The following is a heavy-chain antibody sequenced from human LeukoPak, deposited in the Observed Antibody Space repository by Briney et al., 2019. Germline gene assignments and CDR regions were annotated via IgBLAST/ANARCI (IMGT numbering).Heavy chain of an antibody. CDR3: ARVSGPLDV. Sequence: ASVKVSCKASGYTFTSYYMHWVRQAPGQRLEWMGIINPSGGSTSYAQKLQGRVTMTTDTSTSTAYMELRSLRSDDTAVYYCARVSGPLDVWGQGTTVTVSS. J-gene: IGHJ6*02. CDR1: GYTFTSYY. D-gene: IGHD3-10*01. CDR2: INPSGGST. V-gene: IGHV1-46*01.